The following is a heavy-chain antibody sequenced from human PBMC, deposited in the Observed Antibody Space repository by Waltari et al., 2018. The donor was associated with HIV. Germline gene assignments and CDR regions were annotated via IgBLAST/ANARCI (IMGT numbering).Heavy chain of an antibody. Sequence: QVQLQESGPGLVKPSQTLSLTCTVSGDSILSGSYYWTWIRQSAGKGLEWIGRIYTSGRTKYNPSLKSRVTMSIDTSKNQFSLKLISLTAADTAVYYCAREGRDFYDSSGFYLYWGQGTLVAVSS. J-gene: IGHJ4*02. CDR3: AREGRDFYDSSGFYLY. V-gene: IGHV4-61*02. CDR1: GDSILSGSYY. CDR2: IYTSGRT. D-gene: IGHD3-22*01.